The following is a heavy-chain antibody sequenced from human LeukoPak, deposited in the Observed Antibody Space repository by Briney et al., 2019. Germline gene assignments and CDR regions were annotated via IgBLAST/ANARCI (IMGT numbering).Heavy chain of an antibody. CDR2: IWYDGSNE. J-gene: IGHJ4*02. V-gene: IGHV3-33*01. CDR1: RFTFSDYG. CDR3: ARDTKADY. Sequence: GGSLRLSCATSRFTFSDYGMLWVRQAPGKGLEWVASIWYDGSNEYYADSVKGRFTISRDNSKSTLYLQMNSLRAEDTAVYYCARDTKADYWGQGTLVTVSS.